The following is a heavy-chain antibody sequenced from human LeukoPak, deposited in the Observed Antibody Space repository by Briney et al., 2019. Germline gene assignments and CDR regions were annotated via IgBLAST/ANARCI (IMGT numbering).Heavy chain of an antibody. CDR2: ISSSSSYI. CDR3: AELGITMIGGV. J-gene: IGHJ6*04. Sequence: GGSLRLSCAASGFTFSRNSMNWVRQAPGKGLEWVSSISSSSSYIYYADSVKGRFTISRDNAKNSLYLQMNSLRAEDTAVYYCAELGITMIGGVWGRGTTVTISS. V-gene: IGHV3-21*01. D-gene: IGHD3-10*02. CDR1: GFTFSRNS.